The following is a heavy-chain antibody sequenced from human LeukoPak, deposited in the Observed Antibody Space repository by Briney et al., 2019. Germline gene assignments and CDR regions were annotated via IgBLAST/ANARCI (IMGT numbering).Heavy chain of an antibody. J-gene: IGHJ6*02. CDR2: IYYSGST. V-gene: IGHV4-39*07. CDR1: GGSISSSSYS. CDR3: ARDYGDYQNTPYGMDV. D-gene: IGHD4-17*01. Sequence: SETLSLTCTVSGGSISSSSYSWGWIRQPPGKGLEWIGSIYYSGSTYYNPSLKSRVTISVDTSKNQFSLKLSSVTAADTAVYYCARDYGDYQNTPYGMDVWGQGTTVTVSS.